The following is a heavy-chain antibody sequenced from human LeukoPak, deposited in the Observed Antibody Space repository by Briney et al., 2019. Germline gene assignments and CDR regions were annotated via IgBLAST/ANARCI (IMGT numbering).Heavy chain of an antibody. Sequence: SETLSLTCTVSGYSISSGYYWGWIRQPPGKGLEWIGSIYHSGSTYYNPSLKSRVTISVDTSKNQFSLKLSSVTAADTAVYYCARDVTTVTSTAYNWFDPWGQGTLVTVSS. J-gene: IGHJ5*02. CDR1: GYSISSGYY. CDR3: ARDVTTVTSTAYNWFDP. V-gene: IGHV4-38-2*02. D-gene: IGHD4-17*01. CDR2: IYHSGST.